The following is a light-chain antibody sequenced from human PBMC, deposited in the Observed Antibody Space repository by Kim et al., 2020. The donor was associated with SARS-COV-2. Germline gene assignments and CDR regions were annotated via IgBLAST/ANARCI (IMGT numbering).Light chain of an antibody. Sequence: APGNTAKITCGGTNIGGKSVHWYQQKPGQTPALVIFYDSDRPSGIPERFSGSNSGNTATLTIGRVEAGDEADYYCQVWDGSSDPVVFGGGTQLTVL. CDR1: NIGGKS. J-gene: IGLJ2*01. CDR3: QVWDGSSDPVV. CDR2: YDS. V-gene: IGLV3-21*04.